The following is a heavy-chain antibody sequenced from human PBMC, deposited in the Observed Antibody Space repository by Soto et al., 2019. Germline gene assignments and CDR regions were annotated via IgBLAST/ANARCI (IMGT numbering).Heavy chain of an antibody. CDR2: ISSSSSTI. D-gene: IGHD3-9*01. Sequence: GGSLRLSCAASGFTFSSYSMNWVRQAPGKGLEWVSYISSSSSTIYYADSVKGRFTISRDNAKNSLYLQMNSLRDEDTAVYYCARSTHRMDILTGYPYGMDVWGQGTTVTVSS. CDR1: GFTFSSYS. V-gene: IGHV3-48*02. J-gene: IGHJ6*02. CDR3: ARSTHRMDILTGYPYGMDV.